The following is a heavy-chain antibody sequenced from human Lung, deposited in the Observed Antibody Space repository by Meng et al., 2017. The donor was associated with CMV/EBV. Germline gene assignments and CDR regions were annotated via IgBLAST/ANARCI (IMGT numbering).Heavy chain of an antibody. CDR2: IYYSGST. CDR1: GGSISSGGYY. V-gene: IGHV4-31*03. J-gene: IGHJ3*02. D-gene: IGHD2-2*01. CDR3: ARDVSDHCSSTSCYRLGACDI. Sequence: SETLSLTCTVSGGSISSGGYYWSWIRQHPGKGLEWIGYIYYSGSTYYNPSLKSRVTISVDTSKNQFSLKLSSVTAADTAVYYCARDVSDHCSSTSCYRLGACDIWXQGQXVTV.